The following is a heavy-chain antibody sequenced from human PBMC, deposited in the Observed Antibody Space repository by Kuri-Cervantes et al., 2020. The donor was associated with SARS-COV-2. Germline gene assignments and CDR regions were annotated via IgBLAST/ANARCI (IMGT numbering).Heavy chain of an antibody. J-gene: IGHJ4*02. CDR2: ISGGST. D-gene: IGHD6-13*01. V-gene: IGHV3-38-3*01. CDR1: GFTVSSNE. Sequence: ETLSLTCAASGFTVSSNEMSWVRQAPGKGLEWVSSISGGSTYYADSVKGRFTISRDNSKNTLYLQMNSLRAEDTAVYYCAREGVIAAESFDYWGQGTLVTVSS. CDR3: AREGVIAAESFDY.